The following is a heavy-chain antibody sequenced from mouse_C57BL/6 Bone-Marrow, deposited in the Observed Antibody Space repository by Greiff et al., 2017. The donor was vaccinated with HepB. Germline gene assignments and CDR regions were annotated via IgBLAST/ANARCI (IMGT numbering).Heavy chain of an antibody. J-gene: IGHJ1*03. CDR3: ARYPYYYGSSDWYFDV. V-gene: IGHV1-55*01. D-gene: IGHD1-1*01. CDR1: GYTFTSYW. CDR2: IYPGSGST. Sequence: QVQLQQSGAELVKPGASVKMSCKASGYTFTSYWVTWVKQRPGQGLEWIGDIYPGSGSTNYNEKFKSKATLTVDTSSSTAYMQLSSLTSEDSAVYYCARYPYYYGSSDWYFDVWGTGTTVTVSS.